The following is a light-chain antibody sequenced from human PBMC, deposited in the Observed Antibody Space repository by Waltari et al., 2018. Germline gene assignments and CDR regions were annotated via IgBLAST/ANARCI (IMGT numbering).Light chain of an antibody. V-gene: IGKV3-20*01. J-gene: IGKJ1*01. CDR1: QSIGRY. CDR3: QNHERLPAV. Sequence: ELVLTQSPGTLSLSPGERATLSCRASQSIGRYLTWYQQKPGQAPRLLIYGASSRAAGIPDRFSGSGSGTDFSLTISRLEPEDFAVYYCQNHERLPAVFGQGTKVEIK. CDR2: GAS.